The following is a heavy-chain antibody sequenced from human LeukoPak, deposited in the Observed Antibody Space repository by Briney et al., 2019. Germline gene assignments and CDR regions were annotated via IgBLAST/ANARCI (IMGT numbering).Heavy chain of an antibody. J-gene: IGHJ4*02. CDR2: IYTSGRT. CDR1: GGSISSGSYY. CDR3: ARDYFDSSLYLGF. D-gene: IGHD3-22*01. Sequence: PSETLSLTCTVSGGSISSGSYYWSWIRQPAGKGLELIGRIYTSGRTSYNPSLKSRVTISIETSKNQFSLKLSSVTAADTAVYYCARDYFDSSLYLGFWGQGTLVTVSS. V-gene: IGHV4-61*02.